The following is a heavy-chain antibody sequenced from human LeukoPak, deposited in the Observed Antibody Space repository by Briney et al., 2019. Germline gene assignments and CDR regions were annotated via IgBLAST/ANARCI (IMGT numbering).Heavy chain of an antibody. J-gene: IGHJ4*02. D-gene: IGHD6-19*01. CDR1: GFTFSSYA. V-gene: IGHV3-23*01. Sequence: GGSLRLSCAASGFTFSSYAMSWVRQAPGKGLEWVSAISGSGGSTYYADSVKGRFTISRDNSKNTLYLQMNSLRAEDTAVYYCAKDTRPYSSGGPTHFDYWGQGTLVTVSS. CDR2: ISGSGGST. CDR3: AKDTRPYSSGGPTHFDY.